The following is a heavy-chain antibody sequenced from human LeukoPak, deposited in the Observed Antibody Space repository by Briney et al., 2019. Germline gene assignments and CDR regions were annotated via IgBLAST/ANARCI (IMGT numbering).Heavy chain of an antibody. J-gene: IGHJ3*02. D-gene: IGHD2-2*01. CDR3: AALGGGGVVVVPAVHSLGAFDI. Sequence: ASETLSLTCTVSGGSISSSSYYWGWIRQPPGKGLEWIGSIYYSGSTYYNPPLKSRVTISVDRSKNQFSLKLSSVTAADTAVYYCAALGGGGVVVVPAVHSLGAFDIWGQGTMVTVSS. CDR1: GGSISSSSYY. CDR2: IYYSGST. V-gene: IGHV4-39*07.